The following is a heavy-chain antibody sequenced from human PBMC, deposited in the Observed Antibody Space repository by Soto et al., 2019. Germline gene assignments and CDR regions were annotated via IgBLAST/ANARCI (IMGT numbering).Heavy chain of an antibody. Sequence: ASVKVSCKASGGTFSSYTISWVRQAPGQGLEWMGRIIPILGIANYAQKFQGRVTITADKSTSTAYMELSSLRSEDTAVYYCARDLPHQPVAFGASIFDYWGQGTLVTVSS. CDR1: GGTFSSYT. V-gene: IGHV1-69*04. J-gene: IGHJ4*02. CDR2: IIPILGIA. CDR3: ARDLPHQPVAFGASIFDY. D-gene: IGHD2-15*01.